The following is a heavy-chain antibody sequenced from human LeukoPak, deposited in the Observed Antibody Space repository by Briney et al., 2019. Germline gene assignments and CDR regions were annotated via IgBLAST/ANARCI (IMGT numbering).Heavy chain of an antibody. CDR1: GYTLTELS. V-gene: IGHV1-24*01. Sequence: ASVKVSCKVSGYTLTELSMHWVRQAPGKGLEWMGGFDPEDGETIYAQKFQGRVTMTEDTSTDTAYMELSSLRSEDTAVYYCATGRFLEWSAFGGVLGRPGSAFDIWGQGTMVTVSS. CDR3: ATGRFLEWSAFGGVLGRPGSAFDI. J-gene: IGHJ3*02. CDR2: FDPEDGET. D-gene: IGHD3-3*01.